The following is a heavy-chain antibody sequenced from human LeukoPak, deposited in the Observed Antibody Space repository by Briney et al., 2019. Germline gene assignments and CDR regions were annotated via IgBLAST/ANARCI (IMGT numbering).Heavy chain of an antibody. Sequence: GGSLRLSCVASGLAFRNYAMTWVRQAPGKGLEWVSVIRGSGGDIRYADSVKGRFAISRDNSVNTLYLQMNSLRAEDTAVYYCGKDPNGDYIGAFDFWGQGTMVTVSS. J-gene: IGHJ3*01. V-gene: IGHV3-23*01. CDR2: IRGSGGDI. CDR3: GKDPNGDYIGAFDF. CDR1: GLAFRNYA. D-gene: IGHD4-17*01.